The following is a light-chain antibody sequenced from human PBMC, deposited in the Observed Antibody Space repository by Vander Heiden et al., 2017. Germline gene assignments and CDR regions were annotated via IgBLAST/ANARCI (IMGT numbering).Light chain of an antibody. J-gene: IGKJ4*01. CDR1: QKISNW. V-gene: IGKV1-5*03. Sequence: DIQMTQAPSTLSAFVGDRVSITCRASQKISNWLAWYQQKPGKVPKLLIHKASTLESGVPSRVSGSGSETEFTLIISNLQPDDSATYYCQQYHSYPLTFGGGTKVEI. CDR2: KAS. CDR3: QQYHSYPLT.